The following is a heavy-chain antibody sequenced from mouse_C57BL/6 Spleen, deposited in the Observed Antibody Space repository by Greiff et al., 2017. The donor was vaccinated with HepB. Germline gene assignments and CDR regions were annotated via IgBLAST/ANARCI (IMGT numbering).Heavy chain of an antibody. V-gene: IGHV5-6*01. CDR1: GFTFSSYG. Sequence: EVQRVESGGDLVKPGGSLKLSCAASGFTFSSYGMSWVRQTPDKRLEWVATISSGGSYTYYPDSVKGRFTISRDNAKNTLYLQMSSLKSEDTAMYYCARQGGTYSYYAMDYWGQGTSVTVSS. CDR3: ARQGGTYSYYAMDY. J-gene: IGHJ4*01. D-gene: IGHD5-1*01. CDR2: ISSGGSYT.